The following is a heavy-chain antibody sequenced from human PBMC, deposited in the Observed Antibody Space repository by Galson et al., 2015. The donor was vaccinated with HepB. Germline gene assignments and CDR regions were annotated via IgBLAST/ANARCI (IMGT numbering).Heavy chain of an antibody. CDR1: GGSISGSSYY. J-gene: IGHJ4*02. CDR3: VRGPLWSGYYE. V-gene: IGHV4-39*01. CDR2: IHYSGST. Sequence: SETLSLTCTVSGGSISGSSYYWGWIRQPPGKGQEWIGSIHYSGSTYYNPSLKSRVIISVDTSKNQFSLKLRTVTAADTAVYYCVRGPLWSGYYEWGQGTLVTVSS. D-gene: IGHD3-3*01.